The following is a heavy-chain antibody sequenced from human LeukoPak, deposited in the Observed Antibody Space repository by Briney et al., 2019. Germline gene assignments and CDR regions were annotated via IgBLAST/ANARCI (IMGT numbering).Heavy chain of an antibody. D-gene: IGHD1-26*01. CDR2: IIPIFGTA. J-gene: IGHJ6*03. Sequence: SVKVSCKASGGTFSSYAIIWVRQAPGQGLEWMGGIIPIFGTANYAQKFQGRVTITTDESTSTAYMELGSLRSEDTAVYYCARSFSPYGGSYYYYYYYMDVWGKGTTVTVSS. CDR1: GGTFSSYA. CDR3: ARSFSPYGGSYYYYYYYMDV. V-gene: IGHV1-69*05.